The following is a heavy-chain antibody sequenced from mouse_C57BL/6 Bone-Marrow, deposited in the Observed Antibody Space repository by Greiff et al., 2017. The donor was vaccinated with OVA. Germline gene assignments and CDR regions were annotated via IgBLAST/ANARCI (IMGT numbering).Heavy chain of an antibody. Sequence: QVQLQQSGAELVMPGASVKLSCKASGYTFTSYWMHWVKQRPGQGLEWIGEIDPSDSYTNYNQKFKGKSTLTVDKSSSTAYMQLSSLTSEDSAVYYCARRPYGNYLYWYFDVWGTGTTVTVSS. D-gene: IGHD2-1*01. CDR2: IDPSDSYT. V-gene: IGHV1-69*01. CDR1: GYTFTSYW. J-gene: IGHJ1*03. CDR3: ARRPYGNYLYWYFDV.